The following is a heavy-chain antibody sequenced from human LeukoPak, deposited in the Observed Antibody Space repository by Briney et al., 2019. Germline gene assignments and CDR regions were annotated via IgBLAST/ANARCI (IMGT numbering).Heavy chain of an antibody. J-gene: IGHJ4*02. D-gene: IGHD6-13*01. CDR1: GFTFSSYS. V-gene: IGHV3-48*04. Sequence: GGSLRLSCAASGFTFSSYSMNWVRQAPGKGLEWVSYISSSSSTIYYADSVKGRFTISRDNAKNSLYLQMNSLRAEDTAVYYCARALGSSWPYFDYWGQGTLVTVSS. CDR2: ISSSSSTI. CDR3: ARALGSSWPYFDY.